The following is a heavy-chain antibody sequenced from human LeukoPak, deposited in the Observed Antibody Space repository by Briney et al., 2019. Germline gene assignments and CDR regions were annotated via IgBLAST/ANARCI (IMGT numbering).Heavy chain of an antibody. J-gene: IGHJ4*02. V-gene: IGHV3-23*01. CDR3: AKYSDSTGAHYFDY. CDR2: ISGSGANT. Sequence: GVSLRLSCAASGFTFSSYAMTWVRQAPGKGLEWVSTISGSGANTYYADSVKGRFTISRDNSKNTLSLQMNSLRVEDTALYYCAKYSDSTGAHYFDYWGQGTLVTVSS. CDR1: GFTFSSYA. D-gene: IGHD2/OR15-2a*01.